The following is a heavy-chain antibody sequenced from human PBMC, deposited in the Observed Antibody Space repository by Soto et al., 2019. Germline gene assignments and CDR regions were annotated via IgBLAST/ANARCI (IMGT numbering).Heavy chain of an antibody. CDR1: GHSFTSYW. J-gene: IGHJ4*02. CDR2: IYPGDSDT. CDR3: ARLFNFDWLLFNY. Sequence: PGESLKISCKGSGHSFTSYWIGWVRQMPGKGLEWMGIIYPGDSDTRYSPSFQGQVTISADKSISTAYLQWSSLKASDTAMYYFARLFNFDWLLFNYWGQGTLVTGSS. D-gene: IGHD3-9*01. V-gene: IGHV5-51*01.